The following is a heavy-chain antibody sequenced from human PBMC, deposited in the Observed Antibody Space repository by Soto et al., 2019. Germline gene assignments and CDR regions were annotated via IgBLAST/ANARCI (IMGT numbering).Heavy chain of an antibody. J-gene: IGHJ4*02. CDR1: GGSISSYY. D-gene: IGHD3-22*01. Sequence: PSETLSLTCTVSGGSISSYYWSWIPQPPGKGLEWIGYNYYSGNTNYNPSLKSRVTISVDTSKNQFSLKLSFVTAADTAVYYCAKVPGGDSSDDYWGQGTLVTVSS. CDR3: AKVPGGDSSDDY. CDR2: NYYSGNT. V-gene: IGHV4-59*01.